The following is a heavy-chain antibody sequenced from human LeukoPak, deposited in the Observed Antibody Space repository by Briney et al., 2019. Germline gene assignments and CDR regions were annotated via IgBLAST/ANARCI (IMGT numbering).Heavy chain of an antibody. CDR3: ARDHSSPGYYYMDV. CDR2: IYYSGST. D-gene: IGHD6-13*01. Sequence: SETLSLTCTVSGASITDYYWSWIRQPPAKGLEWIGYIYYSGSTNYNPSLKSRVTISVDTSKNQFSLKLSSVTAADTAVYYCARDHSSPGYYYMDVWGKGTTVTVSS. CDR1: GASITDYY. J-gene: IGHJ6*03. V-gene: IGHV4-59*01.